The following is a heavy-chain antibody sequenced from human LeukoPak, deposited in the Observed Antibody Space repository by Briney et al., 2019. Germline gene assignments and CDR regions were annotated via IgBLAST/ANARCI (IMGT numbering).Heavy chain of an antibody. D-gene: IGHD6-13*01. J-gene: IGHJ6*02. V-gene: IGHV3-11*01. CDR2: ISSSGSTI. Sequence: GGSLRLSCAASGLTFSDYYMSWIRQAPGKGLEWVSYISSSGSTIYYADSVKGRFTISRDNAKNSLYLQMNSLRAEDTAVYYCAREIAWASIAAAGTVAPDDVWGQGTTVTVSS. CDR3: AREIAWASIAAAGTVAPDDV. CDR1: GLTFSDYY.